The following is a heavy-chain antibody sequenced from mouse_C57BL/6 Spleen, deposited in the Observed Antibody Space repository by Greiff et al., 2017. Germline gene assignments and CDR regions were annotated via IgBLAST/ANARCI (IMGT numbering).Heavy chain of an antibody. V-gene: IGHV1-4*01. CDR1: GYTFTSYT. Sequence: VKVVESGAELARPGASVKMSCKASGYTFTSYTMHWVKQRPGQGLEWIGYINPSSGYTKYNQKFKDKATLTADKSSSTAYMQLSSLTSEDSAVYYCARPGVTGPFAYWGQGTLVTVSA. CDR3: ARPGVTGPFAY. J-gene: IGHJ3*01. D-gene: IGHD2-13*01. CDR2: INPSSGYT.